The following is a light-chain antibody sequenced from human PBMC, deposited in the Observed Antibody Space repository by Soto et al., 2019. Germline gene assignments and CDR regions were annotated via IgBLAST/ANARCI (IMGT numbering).Light chain of an antibody. CDR3: AAWDDSLSALYV. V-gene: IGLV1-47*01. J-gene: IGLJ1*01. Sequence: SLELSACRTLGKRVNILCSGSSSNIGSNYVYWYQQLPGTAPKLLIYRNNQRPSGVPDRFSGSKSGTSASLAISGLRSEDEADYYCAAWDDSLSALYVFGTGTKVTVL. CDR2: RNN. CDR1: SSNIGSNY.